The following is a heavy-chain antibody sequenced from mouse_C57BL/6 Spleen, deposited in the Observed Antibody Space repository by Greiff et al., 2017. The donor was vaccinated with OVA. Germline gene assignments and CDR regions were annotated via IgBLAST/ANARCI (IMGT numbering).Heavy chain of an antibody. Sequence: VQLQQPGAELVKPGASVKMSCKASGYTFTSYWITWVKQRPGQGLEWIGDIYPGSGSTNYNEKFKSKATLTVDTSSSTAYMQLSSLTSEDAAVYYCARSGIYYYGYFDYWGTGTTVTVSA. CDR1: GYTFTSYW. J-gene: IGHJ1*03. CDR3: ARSGIYYYGYFDY. V-gene: IGHV1-55*01. D-gene: IGHD1-1*01. CDR2: IYPGSGST.